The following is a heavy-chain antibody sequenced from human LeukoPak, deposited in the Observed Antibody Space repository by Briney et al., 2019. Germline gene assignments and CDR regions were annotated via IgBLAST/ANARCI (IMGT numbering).Heavy chain of an antibody. CDR1: GYSFTSYTFSNYY. V-gene: IGHV1-46*01. CDR3: ARNGWVGARQLGAFDI. CDR2: INPSAGST. D-gene: IGHD1-26*01. J-gene: IGHJ3*02. Sequence: ASVKLSCKASGYSFTSYTFSNYYMHWVRQAPGQGLEWMGIINPSAGSTTYAQPFQGRVTMTRDTSTSTVYMELSSLTSEDTAVYYCARNGWVGARQLGAFDIWGQGTMVPVSP.